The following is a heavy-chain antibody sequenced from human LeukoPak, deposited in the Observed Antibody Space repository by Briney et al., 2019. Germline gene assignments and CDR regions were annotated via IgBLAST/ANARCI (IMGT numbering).Heavy chain of an antibody. CDR1: GFTFSSYW. D-gene: IGHD1-26*01. Sequence: PGGSLRLSCAASGFTFSSYWMHWVRQAPGKGLVWVSRINSDGSSTSYADSVKGRFTISRDSSKNTLYLQMNSLRAEDTAVYYCAKDLRSSADSKMGAADYWGQGTLVTVSS. J-gene: IGHJ4*02. CDR2: INSDGSST. CDR3: AKDLRSSADSKMGAADY. V-gene: IGHV3-74*01.